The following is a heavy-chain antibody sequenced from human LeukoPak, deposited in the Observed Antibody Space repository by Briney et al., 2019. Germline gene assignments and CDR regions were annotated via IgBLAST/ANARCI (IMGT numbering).Heavy chain of an antibody. CDR1: GGTFSSYA. Sequence: SVKVSCTASGGTFSSYAISWVRQAPGQGLEWMGRIIPILGIANYAQKFQGRVTITADKSTSTAYMELSSLRSEDTAVYYCASEGSGSSGYYFPYYWGQGTLVTVSS. J-gene: IGHJ4*02. CDR2: IIPILGIA. D-gene: IGHD3-22*01. CDR3: ASEGSGSSGYYFPYY. V-gene: IGHV1-69*04.